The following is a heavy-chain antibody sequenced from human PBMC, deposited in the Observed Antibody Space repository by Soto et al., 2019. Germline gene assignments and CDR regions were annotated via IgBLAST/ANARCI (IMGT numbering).Heavy chain of an antibody. CDR3: ARQPERIEELGWFDT. CDR2: ISSSSSTI. CDR1: GFTFSSYS. D-gene: IGHD1-26*01. V-gene: IGHV3-48*01. Sequence: EVKLVESGGGFVQPGGSLRLSCAASGFTFSSYSMNWVRKAPGKGLEWVSYISSSSSTIYYADSVKGRFTISRDNDQHSLYMHMNSLRAEDPAVYYCARQPERIEELGWFDTWGQGTLVTVSS. J-gene: IGHJ5*02.